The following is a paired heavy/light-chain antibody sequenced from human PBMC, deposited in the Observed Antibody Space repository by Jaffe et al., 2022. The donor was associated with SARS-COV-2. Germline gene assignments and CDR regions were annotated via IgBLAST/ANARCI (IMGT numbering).Light chain of an antibody. Sequence: EFVLTQSPGTLSLSPGERATLSCRASQSVSSSNLAWYQQRPGQAPRLLIYAASTRAIGIPDRFSGSGSGTEYTFTISRLEPEDFAVYYCQQYAGSLWTFGQGTKVEIK. CDR3: QQYAGSLWT. V-gene: IGKV3-20*01. CDR1: QSVSSSN. CDR2: AAS. J-gene: IGKJ1*01.
Heavy chain of an antibody. J-gene: IGHJ6*03. Sequence: QLQLEESGPGLVKPSDTLSLTCTVSGGSISSSDSYWGWIRQPPGKRLEWIGTIYYSGSTDYNPSLKSRVTVFVETSKNQFSLKLSSVTVADTAVYYCARLCSGGSCTPYNYFYYMDVWGKGTTVTVSS. V-gene: IGHV4-39*01. CDR3: ARLCSGGSCTPYNYFYYMDV. CDR2: IYYSGST. CDR1: GGSISSSDSY. D-gene: IGHD2-15*01.